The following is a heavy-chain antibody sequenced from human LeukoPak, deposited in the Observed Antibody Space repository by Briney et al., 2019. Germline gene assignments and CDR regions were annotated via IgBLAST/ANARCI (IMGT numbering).Heavy chain of an antibody. D-gene: IGHD2-2*01. J-gene: IGHJ4*02. CDR1: GGTFGSYA. Sequence: SVKVSCKASGGTFGSYAISWVRQAPGQGLEWMGEIIPIFGTANYAQKFQGRVTITADESTSTAYMELSSLRSEDTAVYYCARACSSTSCYEGIFDYWGQGTLVTVSS. CDR2: IIPIFGTA. V-gene: IGHV1-69*01. CDR3: ARACSSTSCYEGIFDY.